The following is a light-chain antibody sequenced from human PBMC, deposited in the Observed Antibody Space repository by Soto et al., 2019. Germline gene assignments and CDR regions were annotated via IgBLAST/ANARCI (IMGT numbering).Light chain of an antibody. V-gene: IGLV2-14*03. CDR3: SSYTTSRTVI. CDR2: DVS. J-gene: IGLJ2*01. CDR1: ISDIGTYNY. Sequence: QSALPQPASVSGSPGQSITISCTGTISDIGTYNYVSWYQQHPGKVPKLMIHDVSNRPSGISNRFSGSKSGNTASLTISGLQPEDEADYFCSSYTTSRTVIFGGGTKLTVL.